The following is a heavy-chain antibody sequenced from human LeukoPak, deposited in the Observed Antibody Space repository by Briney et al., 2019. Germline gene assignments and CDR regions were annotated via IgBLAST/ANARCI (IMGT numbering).Heavy chain of an antibody. CDR3: ARDLLPYYYDSSGYYYVEGY. D-gene: IGHD3-22*01. CDR1: GYTFTSYG. Sequence: ASVKVSCKASGYTFTSYGISWVRQAPGQGLEWMGWISAYNGNTNYAQKLQGRVTMTTDTSTSTAYMELRSLRSDDTAVYYCARDLLPYYYDSSGYYYVEGYWGQGTLVTVSS. J-gene: IGHJ4*02. V-gene: IGHV1-18*01. CDR2: ISAYNGNT.